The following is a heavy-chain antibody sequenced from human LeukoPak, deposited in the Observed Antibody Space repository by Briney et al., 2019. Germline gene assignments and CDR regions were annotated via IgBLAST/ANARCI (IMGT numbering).Heavy chain of an antibody. CDR3: ATVGSCSSTSCSDYYGMAV. V-gene: IGHV1-24*01. Sequence: ASVKVSCKVSGYTLTELSMHWVRQAPGKGLEWMGGFDPEDGETIYAQKFQGRVTMTEDTSTDTAYMELSSLRSEDTALYYCATVGSCSSTSCSDYYGMAVWGLGTTVTVSS. J-gene: IGHJ6*02. D-gene: IGHD2-2*01. CDR2: FDPEDGET. CDR1: GYTLTELS.